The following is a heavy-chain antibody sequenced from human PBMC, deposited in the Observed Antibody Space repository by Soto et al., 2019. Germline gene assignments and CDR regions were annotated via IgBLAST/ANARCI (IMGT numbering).Heavy chain of an antibody. CDR3: ARDADILTGSDAFDI. CDR1: GFTFSDYY. J-gene: IGHJ3*02. D-gene: IGHD3-9*01. V-gene: IGHV3-11*05. CDR2: IGNSSSYT. Sequence: QVQLVESGGGLVKPGGSLRLSCAASGFTFSDYYMSWIRQAPGKGLEWVSYIGNSSSYTNYADSVKGRFTISRDNAKNSLYLQMNSLRAADTAVYYCARDADILTGSDAFDIWGQGTMVTVSS.